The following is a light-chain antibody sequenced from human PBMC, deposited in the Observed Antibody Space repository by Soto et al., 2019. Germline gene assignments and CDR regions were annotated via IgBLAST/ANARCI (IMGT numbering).Light chain of an antibody. CDR2: DVS. V-gene: IGLV2-14*03. CDR1: SSDVGGYNY. J-gene: IGLJ1*01. CDR3: SSYTSRRTYV. Sequence: QSALTQPASVSGSPGQSITISCTGTSSDVGGYNYVSWYQQHPGKAPKLMIYDVSNRPSGVSNRFSGSKSGNTASLTISGLRAEDEADYYCSSYTSRRTYVFGTGTKVTVL.